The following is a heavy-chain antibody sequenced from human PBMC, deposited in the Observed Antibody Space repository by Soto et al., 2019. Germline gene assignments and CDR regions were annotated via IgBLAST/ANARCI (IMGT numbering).Heavy chain of an antibody. CDR1: GYTFTSYY. Sequence: ASVKVSCKASGYTFTSYYMHWVRQAPGQGLEWMGIINPSSGSTNYAQKFQGRVTMTRNTSMTTVYMELNSLRFEDTAVYYCARSGRYFEWFPWFDPWGQGTLVTVSS. J-gene: IGHJ5*02. CDR2: INPSSGST. CDR3: ARSGRYFEWFPWFDP. V-gene: IGHV1-46*01. D-gene: IGHD3-9*01.